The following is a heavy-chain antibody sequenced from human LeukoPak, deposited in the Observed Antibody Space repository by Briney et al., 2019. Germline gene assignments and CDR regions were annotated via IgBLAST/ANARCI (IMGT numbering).Heavy chain of an antibody. CDR3: ARGGPNDLDAFDL. J-gene: IGHJ3*01. CDR1: GGSINSGGFY. V-gene: IGHV4-39*01. CDR2: IYSRGVT. Sequence: SETLSLTCTVSGGSINSGGFYWGWVRQPPGKGLEWIGNIYSRGVTYYNPSLKSRVTMSEDTSKNKLTLKLNSVTAADTAVSYCARGGPNDLDAFDLWGQGTLVTVSA. D-gene: IGHD1-1*01.